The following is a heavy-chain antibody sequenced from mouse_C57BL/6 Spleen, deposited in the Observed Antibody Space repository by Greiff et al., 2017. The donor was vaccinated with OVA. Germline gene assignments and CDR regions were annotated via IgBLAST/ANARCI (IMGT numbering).Heavy chain of an antibody. V-gene: IGHV5-6*01. Sequence: EVKLMESGGDLVKPEGSLKLSCAASGFTFSSYGMSWVRQTPDKRLEWVATISSGGSYTYYPDSVKGRFTISRDNAKNTLYLQMSSLKSEDTAMYYCARQGGTMVTTYAMDYWGQGTSVTVSS. J-gene: IGHJ4*01. CDR2: ISSGGSYT. D-gene: IGHD2-2*01. CDR1: GFTFSSYG. CDR3: ARQGGTMVTTYAMDY.